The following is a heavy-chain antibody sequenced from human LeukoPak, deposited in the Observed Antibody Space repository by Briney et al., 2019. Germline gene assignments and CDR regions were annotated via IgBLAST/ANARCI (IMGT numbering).Heavy chain of an antibody. V-gene: IGHV3-30*18. J-gene: IGHJ6*02. CDR3: AKDHSSSWYTALRGMDV. CDR1: GFTFSSYG. Sequence: GGSLRLSCAASGFTFSSYGMHWVRQAPGKGLEWVAVISYDGSNKYYADSVKGRFTISRDNSKNTLYLQMNSLRAEDTAVYYCAKDHSSSWYTALRGMDVWGQGTTVTVSS. D-gene: IGHD6-13*01. CDR2: ISYDGSNK.